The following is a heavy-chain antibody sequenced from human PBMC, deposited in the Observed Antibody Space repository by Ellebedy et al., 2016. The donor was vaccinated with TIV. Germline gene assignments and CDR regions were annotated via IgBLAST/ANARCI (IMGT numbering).Heavy chain of an antibody. D-gene: IGHD5-12*01. Sequence: GGSLRLXXAASGFTFSNYGMHWVRQAPGKGLEWVAFISYDGSYKFYADSVKGRFTISRDNSKNTLYLEMNSLRAEDTAVYYCVRAPRGQYYFDYWGQGTLVTVSS. CDR1: GFTFSNYG. CDR2: ISYDGSYK. CDR3: VRAPRGQYYFDY. V-gene: IGHV3-30*03. J-gene: IGHJ4*02.